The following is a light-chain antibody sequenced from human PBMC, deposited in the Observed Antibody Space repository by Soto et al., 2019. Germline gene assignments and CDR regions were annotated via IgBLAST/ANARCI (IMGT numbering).Light chain of an antibody. J-gene: IGLJ2*01. V-gene: IGLV2-14*01. CDR1: SSDVGGYNY. Sequence: QSVLTQPASVSGSPGQSITISCTGTSSDVGGYNYVSWDQQHPGKAPKLMIYDVSNRPSGVANRFSGSKSGNTASLTISGLQDEDEADYYCSSYTSSSTLVVFGGGTKLTVL. CDR3: SSYTSSSTLVV. CDR2: DVS.